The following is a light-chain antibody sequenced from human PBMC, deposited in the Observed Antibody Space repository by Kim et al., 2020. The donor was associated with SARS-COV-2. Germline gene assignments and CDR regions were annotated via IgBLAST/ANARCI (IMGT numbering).Light chain of an antibody. V-gene: IGLV3-19*01. CDR2: GKN. CDR3: NSRDSSGNHLV. J-gene: IGLJ2*01. CDR1: SLRSYY. Sequence: SSELTQDPAVSVALGQTVRITCQGDSLRSYYASWYQQKPGQAPVLVIYGKNNRTSGIPDRFSRSSSGNTASLTITGAQAEDEADYYCNSRDSSGNHLVFG.